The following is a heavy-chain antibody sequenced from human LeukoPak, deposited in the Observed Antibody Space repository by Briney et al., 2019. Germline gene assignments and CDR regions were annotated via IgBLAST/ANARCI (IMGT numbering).Heavy chain of an antibody. Sequence: SETLSLTCAVSGGSISSYYWSWIRQPPGKGLEWIGRIYTSGSTNYNPSLKSRVTMSVDTSKNQFSLKLSSVTAADTAVYYCAREGGSGSGGYFDYWGQGTLVTVSS. V-gene: IGHV4-4*07. J-gene: IGHJ4*02. CDR1: GGSISSYY. CDR2: IYTSGST. D-gene: IGHD1-1*01. CDR3: AREGGSGSGGYFDY.